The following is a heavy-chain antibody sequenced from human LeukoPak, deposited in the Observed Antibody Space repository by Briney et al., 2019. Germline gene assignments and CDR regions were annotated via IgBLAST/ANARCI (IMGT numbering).Heavy chain of an antibody. CDR3: AKDLAYSGYGFSRLGSTFDY. Sequence: GESMTLSCLVSAFSFSSNAMRWVRQAPGKGLEWVSSTRGSVGHTYYADSVKGPLTISIDNSKNTLDLQMNSLRAEVTAVYYCAKDLAYSGYGFSRLGSTFDYWRGGTLVTVSS. D-gene: IGHD5-12*01. J-gene: IGHJ4*02. V-gene: IGHV3-23*01. CDR2: TRGSVGHT. CDR1: AFSFSSNA.